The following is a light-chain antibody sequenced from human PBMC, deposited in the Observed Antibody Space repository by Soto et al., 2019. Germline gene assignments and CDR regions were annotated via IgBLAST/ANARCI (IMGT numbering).Light chain of an antibody. CDR2: EVS. Sequence: QSVLTQPPSASGSPGQSVTISCIGTSSDVGGYNYVSWYQQHPGKAPKLMIYEVSKRPSGVPDRFSGSKSGNTASLTVSGLQAEDEADYYCSSYTTTSTVVFGGGTKVTVL. CDR3: SSYTTTSTVV. V-gene: IGLV2-8*01. J-gene: IGLJ2*01. CDR1: SSDVGGYNY.